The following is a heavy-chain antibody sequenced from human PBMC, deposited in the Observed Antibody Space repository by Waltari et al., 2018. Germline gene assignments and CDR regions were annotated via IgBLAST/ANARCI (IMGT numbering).Heavy chain of an antibody. Sequence: EVQLLESGGGLVQPGGSLVLSCAASGFTFRSYAISWVRQAPGEGLEWVSAISGSGGSTYYADSVKGRFTISRDNSKNTLYLQMNSLRVEDTAVYYCARNPRYDSPDWGQGTLVTVSS. D-gene: IGHD3-22*01. CDR3: ARNPRYDSPD. CDR2: ISGSGGST. J-gene: IGHJ4*02. V-gene: IGHV3-23*01. CDR1: GFTFRSYA.